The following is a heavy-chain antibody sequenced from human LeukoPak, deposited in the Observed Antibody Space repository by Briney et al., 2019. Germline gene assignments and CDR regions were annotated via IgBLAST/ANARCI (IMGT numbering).Heavy chain of an antibody. CDR3: ARAGSGWDYYFDY. V-gene: IGHV3-30*04. Sequence: GRSLRLSCAASGFTFSSYAMHWVRQAPGKGLEWVAIISSDGSNKYYADSMKGRFTISRDNSKNTLYLQMNSLRAEDTAVYYCARAGSGWDYYFDYWGQGTLVTVSS. D-gene: IGHD6-19*01. J-gene: IGHJ4*02. CDR2: ISSDGSNK. CDR1: GFTFSSYA.